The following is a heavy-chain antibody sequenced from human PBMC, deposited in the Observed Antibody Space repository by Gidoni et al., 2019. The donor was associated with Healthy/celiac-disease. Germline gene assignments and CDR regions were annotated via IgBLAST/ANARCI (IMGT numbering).Heavy chain of an antibody. V-gene: IGHV3-23*01. CDR2: SSGSGGST. Sequence: EVQLLESGGGLVQPGGSLRLSCAASGFTFRSYAMSWVRQAPGKGLEWVSASSGSGGSTYYADSVKGRFTISRDNSKNTLYLQMNSLRAEDTAVYYCAKDPGTHLAARLDYYYMDVWGKGTTVTVSS. CDR1: GFTFRSYA. CDR3: AKDPGTHLAARLDYYYMDV. D-gene: IGHD6-6*01. J-gene: IGHJ6*03.